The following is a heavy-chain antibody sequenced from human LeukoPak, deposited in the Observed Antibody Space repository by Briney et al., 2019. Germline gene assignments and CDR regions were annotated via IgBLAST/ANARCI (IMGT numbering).Heavy chain of an antibody. D-gene: IGHD5-18*01. V-gene: IGHV3-30*04. CDR1: GFSFSSFG. Sequence: GGSLRLSCGASGFSFSSFGMHWVRQAPGKGLEWVAVISNDGSNKYYADSVKGRFTISRDNSKNTLYLQMNSLRAEDTAFYYCARGYTSGRFGFSYANPLGYWGQGTLVTVSS. CDR3: ARGYTSGRFGFSYANPLGY. CDR2: ISNDGSNK. J-gene: IGHJ4*02.